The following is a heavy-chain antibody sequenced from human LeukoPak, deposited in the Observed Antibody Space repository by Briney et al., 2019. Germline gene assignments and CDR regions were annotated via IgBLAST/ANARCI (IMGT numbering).Heavy chain of an antibody. Sequence: PGGSLRLSCAASGFTFSSYAMHWVRQAPGKGLEWVAVISYDGSNKYYADSVKGRFTISRDNSKNTLYLQMNSPRAEDTAVYYCARDRDYYGSGSYYPAPLDYWGQGTLVTVSS. CDR2: ISYDGSNK. V-gene: IGHV3-30-3*01. J-gene: IGHJ4*02. D-gene: IGHD3-10*01. CDR1: GFTFSSYA. CDR3: ARDRDYYGSGSYYPAPLDY.